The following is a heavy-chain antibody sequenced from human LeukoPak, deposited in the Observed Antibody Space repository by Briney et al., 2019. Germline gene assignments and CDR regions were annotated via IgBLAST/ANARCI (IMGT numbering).Heavy chain of an antibody. CDR3: ARSVATPRGAGFDP. CDR2: ISYDGSNK. V-gene: IGHV3-30-3*01. D-gene: IGHD6-6*01. Sequence: PGRSLRLSCAASGVTFSSYAMHWVRQAPGKGLEWVAVISYDGSNKYYADSVKGRFTISRDNSKNTLYLQMNSLRAEDTAVYYCARSVATPRGAGFDPWGQETLVTVSS. CDR1: GVTFSSYA. J-gene: IGHJ5*02.